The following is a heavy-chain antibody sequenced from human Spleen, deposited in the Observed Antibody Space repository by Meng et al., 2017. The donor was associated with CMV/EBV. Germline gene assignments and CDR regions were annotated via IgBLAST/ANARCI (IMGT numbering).Heavy chain of an antibody. CDR3: ARSRGGFDP. D-gene: IGHD3-10*01. CDR1: GFTVSSNW. CDR2: INSDGSGT. V-gene: IGHV3-74*01. J-gene: IGHJ5*02. Sequence: GGSLRLSCAASGFTVSSNWMHWVRQAPGKGLMWVSRINSDGSGTTYADSVKGRFTISRDNSKNTLYLQMNSLRAEDTAVYYCARSRGGFDPWGQGALVTVSS.